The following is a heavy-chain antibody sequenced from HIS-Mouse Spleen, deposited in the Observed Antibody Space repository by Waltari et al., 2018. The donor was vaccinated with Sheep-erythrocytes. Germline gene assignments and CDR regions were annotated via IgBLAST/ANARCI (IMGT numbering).Heavy chain of an antibody. Sequence: QLQLQDSGPGLVKPSETLSLTCTVPGGSISSSTYHWGWIRPPPGKGLEWIGSIYYSGSTYYNPSLKSRVTISVDTSKNQFSLKLSSVTAADTAVYYCARDEGTYYDFWSGYPPSYYFDYWGQGTLVTVSS. CDR1: GGSISSSTYH. CDR3: ARDEGTYYDFWSGYPPSYYFDY. V-gene: IGHV4-39*07. J-gene: IGHJ4*02. D-gene: IGHD3-3*01. CDR2: IYYSGST.